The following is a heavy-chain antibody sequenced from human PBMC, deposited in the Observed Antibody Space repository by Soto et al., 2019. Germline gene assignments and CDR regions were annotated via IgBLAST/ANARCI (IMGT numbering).Heavy chain of an antibody. V-gene: IGHV1-18*04. CDR1: GYTFITYG. CDR2: ISAYNGNA. D-gene: IGHD4-17*01. Sequence: ASVKVSCKASGYTFITYGINWVRQAPGQGLEWMGWISAYNGNANYAQTLQDRGTLTTDTSTSTAYMELRSLRSDDTAVYYCARDRGPTYGGNAFDYWGQGTLVTVYS. CDR3: ARDRGPTYGGNAFDY. J-gene: IGHJ4*02.